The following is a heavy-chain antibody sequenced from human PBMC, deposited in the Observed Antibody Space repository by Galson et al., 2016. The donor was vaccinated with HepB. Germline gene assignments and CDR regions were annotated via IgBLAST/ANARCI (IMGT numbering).Heavy chain of an antibody. CDR1: GVTGTTYY. J-gene: IGHJ1*01. V-gene: IGHV3-66*01. Sequence: SLRLSCAASGVTGTTYYMSWVRQAPGKGLEWVSVIYSGGTADYADSVKGRFTISRDNAKNSLYLQMNSLRAEDTAVYYCARGRQWLTVTLIAEYFQHWGQGTLVTVSS. CDR2: IYSGGTA. D-gene: IGHD6-19*01. CDR3: ARGRQWLTVTLIAEYFQH.